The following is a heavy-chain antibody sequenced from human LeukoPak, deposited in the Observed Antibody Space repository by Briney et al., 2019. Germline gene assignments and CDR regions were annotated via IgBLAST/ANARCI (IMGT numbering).Heavy chain of an antibody. V-gene: IGHV3-7*03. Sequence: GGSLRLSCAASGFTFNTYTMNWVRQAPGKGLEWVATIKPDGNDKFLVDSVKGRFTISRDNAKTSLFLQMNSLRAEDTAMYYCTTSDCEYWGQGALVTVSS. CDR1: GFTFNTYT. J-gene: IGHJ4*02. CDR3: TTSDCEY. CDR2: IKPDGNDK.